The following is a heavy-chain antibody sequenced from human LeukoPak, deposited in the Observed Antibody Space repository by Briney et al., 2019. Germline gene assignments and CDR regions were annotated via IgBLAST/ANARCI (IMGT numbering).Heavy chain of an antibody. CDR2: ISGSGGST. CDR1: GFTFSSYG. Sequence: PGGTLRLSCAASGFTFSSYGMSWVRQAPGKGLEWVSAISGSGGSTYYADSVKGRFTISRDNSKNTLYLQMNSLRAEDTAIYYCARDQNWEEAYWGQGTLVTVSS. V-gene: IGHV3-23*01. J-gene: IGHJ4*02. CDR3: ARDQNWEEAY. D-gene: IGHD7-27*01.